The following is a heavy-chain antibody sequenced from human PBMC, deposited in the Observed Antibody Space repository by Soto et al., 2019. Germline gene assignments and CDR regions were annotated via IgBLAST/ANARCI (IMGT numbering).Heavy chain of an antibody. J-gene: IGHJ6*02. CDR2: ISSSGSSI. CDR3: XXXXXXXXXXAMDV. V-gene: IGHV3-11*01. CDR1: GLTFSDCY. Sequence: QVQLVESGGGLVKPGGSLRLSCAASGLTFSDCYMNWXXXXXXXXXXWVSYISSSGSSINYAGSVKGRFTISRDNAKXXXXXXXXXXXXXXXXXXXXXXXXXXXXXXAMDVWGQGTTVTVSS.